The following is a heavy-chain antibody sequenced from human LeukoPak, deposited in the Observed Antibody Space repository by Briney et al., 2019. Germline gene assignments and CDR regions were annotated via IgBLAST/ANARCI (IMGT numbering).Heavy chain of an antibody. Sequence: SETLSLTCTVSGGSIRSYYWSWIRQPAGKGLEWIGRIYTSGSTNYNPSLKSRVTMSVDTSKNQFSLKLSSVTAADTAVYYCARDGYYDFWSGYPPYAFDIWGQGTMVTVSS. J-gene: IGHJ3*02. CDR1: GGSIRSYY. CDR3: ARDGYYDFWSGYPPYAFDI. V-gene: IGHV4-4*07. D-gene: IGHD3-3*01. CDR2: IYTSGST.